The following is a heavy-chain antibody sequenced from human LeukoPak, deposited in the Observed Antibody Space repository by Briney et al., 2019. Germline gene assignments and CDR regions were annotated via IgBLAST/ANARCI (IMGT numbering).Heavy chain of an antibody. D-gene: IGHD3-10*01. V-gene: IGHV3-30*02. J-gene: IGHJ6*03. Sequence: GGSLRLSCVASGFTFSDYAMYWVRQAPGKGLEWVAFIRSDGTNKYYADSVRGRFTISRDNSKNTLYLQMNSLRAEDTAVYYCAKDQFKPSGISMVRGVRGYYYYMDVWGKGTTVTISS. CDR3: AKDQFKPSGISMVRGVRGYYYYMDV. CDR1: GFTFSDYA. CDR2: IRSDGTNK.